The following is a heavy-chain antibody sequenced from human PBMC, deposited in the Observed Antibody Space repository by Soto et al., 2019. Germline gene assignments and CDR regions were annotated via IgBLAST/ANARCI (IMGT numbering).Heavy chain of an antibody. CDR1: GGTFSSYA. J-gene: IGHJ4*02. CDR3: ARDREYSRGWYPPGDY. D-gene: IGHD6-19*01. Sequence: SVKVSCKASGGTFSSYAISWVRQAPGQGLEWMGGIIPIFGTANYAQKFQGRVTITADESTSTAYMELSSLRSEDTAVYYCARDREYSRGWYPPGDYWGQGTLVTVSS. CDR2: IIPIFGTA. V-gene: IGHV1-69*13.